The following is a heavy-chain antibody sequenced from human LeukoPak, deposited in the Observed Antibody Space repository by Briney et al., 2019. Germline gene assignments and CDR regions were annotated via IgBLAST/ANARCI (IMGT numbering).Heavy chain of an antibody. J-gene: IGHJ5*02. CDR3: ARTISFGGVIVPNWFDP. Sequence: PSETLSLTCTVSGGSISSYYWSWIRQPPGKGLEWIAYIYYGGSTTYNPSFKSRVTMSVDTSKNQFFLKLSSVTAADTAVYYWARTISFGGVIVPNWFDPWGQGTLVTVSS. CDR2: IYYGGST. CDR1: GGSISSYY. D-gene: IGHD3-16*02. V-gene: IGHV4-59*01.